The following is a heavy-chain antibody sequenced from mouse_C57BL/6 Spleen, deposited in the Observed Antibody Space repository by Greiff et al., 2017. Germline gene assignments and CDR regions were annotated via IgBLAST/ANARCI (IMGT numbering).Heavy chain of an antibody. Sequence: EVQLVESGGGLVKPGGSLKLSCAASGFTFSDYGMHWVRQAPEKGLEWVAYISSGSSTIYYADTVKGRFTISRDNAKNTLFLQMTSLRSEDTAMYYCARRWPNYAMDYWGQGTSVTVSS. CDR3: ARRWPNYAMDY. V-gene: IGHV5-17*01. CDR2: ISSGSSTI. J-gene: IGHJ4*01. CDR1: GFTFSDYG. D-gene: IGHD1-1*02.